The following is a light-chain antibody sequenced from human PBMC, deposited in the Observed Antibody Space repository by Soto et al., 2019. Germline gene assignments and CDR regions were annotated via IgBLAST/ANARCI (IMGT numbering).Light chain of an antibody. V-gene: IGLV2-8*01. CDR3: SSYGGRNNLL. Sequence: QSALAQPPSASGSPGQSVTISCTGTSSDIGGYDLVSWYQQHPGKAPKLMIYDVNKRPSGVPARFSGSKSGNTASLTVSGLQADDEADYYCSSYGGRNNLLFGGGTKLTVL. CDR1: SSDIGGYDL. J-gene: IGLJ2*01. CDR2: DVN.